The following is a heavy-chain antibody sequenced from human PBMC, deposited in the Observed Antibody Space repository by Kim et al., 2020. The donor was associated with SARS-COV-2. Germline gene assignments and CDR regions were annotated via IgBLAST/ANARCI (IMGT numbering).Heavy chain of an antibody. Sequence: GGSLRLSCAASGLTFSSYVMSWVRQAPGKGLKWVSRISDSGGRTHYAASVKGRFTISRDNSKNTVYLQMDSLRAEDTATYYCAGSGIGEEHWGHGTLVTV. V-gene: IGHV3-23*01. D-gene: IGHD6-25*01. CDR3: AGSGIGEEH. J-gene: IGHJ4*01. CDR1: GLTFSSYV. CDR2: ISDSGGRT.